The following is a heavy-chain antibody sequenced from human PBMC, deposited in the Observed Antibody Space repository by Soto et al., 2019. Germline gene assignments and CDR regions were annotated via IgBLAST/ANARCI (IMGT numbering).Heavy chain of an antibody. CDR3: APNIVVG. Sequence: GGSLRLSCAASGFTFSSYVMHWVRQAPGKGLEWVAVISYDGSNKYYADSVKGRFTISRDNSKNTLYLQMNSLRAEDTAVYYCAPNIVVGWGQGTLVTVSS. CDR1: GFTFSSYV. V-gene: IGHV3-30*03. CDR2: ISYDGSNK. D-gene: IGHD2-21*01. J-gene: IGHJ4*02.